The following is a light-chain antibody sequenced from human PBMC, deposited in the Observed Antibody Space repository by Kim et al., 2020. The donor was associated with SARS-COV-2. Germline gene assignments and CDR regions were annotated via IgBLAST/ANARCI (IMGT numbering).Light chain of an antibody. CDR2: EDS. CDR3: QAWDSSTAVV. V-gene: IGLV3-1*01. Sequence: VSPGQTASITCSGDKLGDKFVCWYQQKPGQSPVLVIYEDSKRPSGIPERFSGSNSGNTATLSISGTQGMDEADYYCQAWDSSTAVVFGGGTKLTVL. CDR1: KLGDKF. J-gene: IGLJ2*01.